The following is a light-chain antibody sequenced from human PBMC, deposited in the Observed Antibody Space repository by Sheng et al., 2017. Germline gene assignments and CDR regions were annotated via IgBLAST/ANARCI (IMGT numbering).Light chain of an antibody. Sequence: DIQMTQSPSSLSASVGDRVTITCRASQSINNFLNWYQXKPGRAPNLLIYAASSLQSGVTSRFSGSGSGTDFTLTISSLQPEDFATYYCQQTYSTVWAFGQGTKVDVK. CDR2: AAS. V-gene: IGKV1-39*01. J-gene: IGKJ1*01. CDR1: QSINNF. CDR3: QQTYSTVWA.